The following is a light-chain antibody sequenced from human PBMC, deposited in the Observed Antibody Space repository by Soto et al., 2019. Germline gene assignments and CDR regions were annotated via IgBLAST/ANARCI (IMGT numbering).Light chain of an antibody. CDR1: QSISSW. CDR3: QLYNSLYT. CDR2: DAS. J-gene: IGKJ2*01. V-gene: IGKV1-5*01. Sequence: DIQMTQSPSTLSASVGDIVTITCRARQSISSWLAWYQQKPGKAPKLLIYDASSLESGVPSRFSGSGSGTEFILTISSWQPDDFATYYCQLYNSLYTFGQGTKLGIK.